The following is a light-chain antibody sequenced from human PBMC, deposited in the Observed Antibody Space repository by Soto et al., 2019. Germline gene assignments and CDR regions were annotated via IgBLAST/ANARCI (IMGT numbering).Light chain of an antibody. V-gene: IGLV2-14*01. Sequence: QSVLTQPASVSGSPGQSITISCTGTSSDVGGYNYVSWYQQHPGKAPKLMIYEVSNRPSGVSNRCSGSKSGNTASLTISGLQAEDEADYYCSSFTSISTWVFGGGTKLTVL. CDR2: EVS. CDR1: SSDVGGYNY. CDR3: SSFTSISTWV. J-gene: IGLJ3*02.